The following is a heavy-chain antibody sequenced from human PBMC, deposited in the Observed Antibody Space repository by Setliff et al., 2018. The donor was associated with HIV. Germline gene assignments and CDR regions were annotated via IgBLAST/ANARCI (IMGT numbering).Heavy chain of an antibody. CDR2: MSPNSGNT. CDR1: GYTFTSYD. Sequence: GASVKVSCKASGYTFTSYDINWVRQATGQGLEWMGWMSPNSGNTGYAQKFQGRVTMTRNTSISTAYMELSSLRSEDTAVYYCARRITGLDAFDIWGQGTMVTVSS. D-gene: IGHD2-8*02. CDR3: ARRITGLDAFDI. V-gene: IGHV1-8*02. J-gene: IGHJ3*02.